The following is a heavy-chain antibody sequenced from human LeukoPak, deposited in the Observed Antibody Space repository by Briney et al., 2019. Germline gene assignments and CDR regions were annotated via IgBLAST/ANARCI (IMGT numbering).Heavy chain of an antibody. CDR3: AKDLNGDYYFDY. D-gene: IGHD4-17*01. V-gene: IGHV3-23*01. Sequence: GGSLRLSCAASGFTFSSYAMSWVRQAPGKGLEWVSAISGSGGSTYYADSVKGRFTISRDNSKNTLYLQMNSLRAEDTAVYCCAKDLNGDYYFDYWGQGTLVTVSS. J-gene: IGHJ4*02. CDR2: ISGSGGST. CDR1: GFTFSSYA.